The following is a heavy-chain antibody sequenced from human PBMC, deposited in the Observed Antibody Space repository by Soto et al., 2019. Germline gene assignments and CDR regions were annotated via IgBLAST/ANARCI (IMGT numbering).Heavy chain of an antibody. CDR3: ARGGSGYVWFNEF. D-gene: IGHD3-22*01. CDR1: GGIFSSYA. Sequence: SVKVSCKASGGIFSSYAIRWVRQAPGQGLEWMGGIIPVFSTAYYAQKFQGRVTITADESTNTAYMELSSLRSEDTAMYYCARGGSGYVWFNEFWGQGSLVTVSS. V-gene: IGHV1-69*13. J-gene: IGHJ4*02. CDR2: IIPVFSTA.